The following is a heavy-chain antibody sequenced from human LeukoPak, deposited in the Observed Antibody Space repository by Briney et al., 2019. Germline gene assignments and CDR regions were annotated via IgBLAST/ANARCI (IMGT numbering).Heavy chain of an antibody. CDR2: ISGSGGST. V-gene: IGHV3-23*01. CDR1: GFTFRSYA. Sequence: GGSLRLSCAASGFTFRSYAMNWVRQAPGKGLEWVSSISGSGGSTYYADSVKGRFTTSRDNAKNSLYLQMNSLRAEDTAVYYCARAGYSSSWTPRYFDYWGQGTLVTVPS. D-gene: IGHD6-13*01. CDR3: ARAGYSSSWTPRYFDY. J-gene: IGHJ4*02.